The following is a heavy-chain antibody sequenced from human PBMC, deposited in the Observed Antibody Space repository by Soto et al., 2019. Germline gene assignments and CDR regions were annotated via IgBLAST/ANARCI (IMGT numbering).Heavy chain of an antibody. V-gene: IGHV3-30*18. D-gene: IGHD1-7*01. Sequence: QVQLVESGGGVVQPGRSLRLSCAASGFTFSSYGMHWVRQAPGKGLEWVAVISYDGSNKYYADSVKGRFTISRDNSKNTLYLQMHRLRAEDTAVYYCAKDRKTGTKGHYYGMDVWGQGTTVTVSS. CDR2: ISYDGSNK. CDR3: AKDRKTGTKGHYYGMDV. CDR1: GFTFSSYG. J-gene: IGHJ6*02.